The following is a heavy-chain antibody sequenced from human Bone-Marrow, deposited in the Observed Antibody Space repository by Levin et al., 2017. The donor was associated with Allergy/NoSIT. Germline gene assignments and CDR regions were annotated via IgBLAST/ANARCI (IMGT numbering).Heavy chain of an antibody. Sequence: SQTLSLTCAVSGDRFSSNSAARNWIRQSPSRGLEWLGRTYYRSKWYHDYAASVKSRMSINPDASKNQFSLQLNSVTPEDTAVYHCARAPIAVPGTWYFDHWGQGVPVTVSS. CDR2: TYYRSKWYH. CDR1: GDRFSSNSAA. J-gene: IGHJ4*02. V-gene: IGHV6-1*01. CDR3: ARAPIAVPGTWYFDH. D-gene: IGHD6-19*01.